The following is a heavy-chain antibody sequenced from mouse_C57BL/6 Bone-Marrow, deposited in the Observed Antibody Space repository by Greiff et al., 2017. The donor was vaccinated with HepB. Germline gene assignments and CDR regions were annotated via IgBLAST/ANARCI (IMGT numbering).Heavy chain of an antibody. CDR2: INPNYGTT. J-gene: IGHJ4*01. Sequence: VHVKQSGPELVKPGASVKISCKASGYSFTDYNMNWVKQSNGKSLEWIGVINPNYGTTSYNQKFKGKATLTVDQSSSTAYMQLNSLTSEDSAVYYCARPYYSNYEAMDYWGQGTSVTVSS. V-gene: IGHV1-39*01. CDR3: ARPYYSNYEAMDY. D-gene: IGHD2-5*01. CDR1: GYSFTDYN.